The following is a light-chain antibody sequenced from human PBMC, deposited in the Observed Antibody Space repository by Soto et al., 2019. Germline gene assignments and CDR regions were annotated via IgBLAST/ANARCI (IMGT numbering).Light chain of an antibody. J-gene: IGKJ4*01. CDR2: GAS. CDR1: QNVNTN. CDR3: QQYSDWFT. Sequence: EVVLTQSPATLSVSLGERATLSCRASQNVNTNLAWYQHKPGQTPRLLIVGASTRATGIPARFGGSGSGTEFTLTIGSLQPEDFAVYYCQQYSDWFTLGGGTKVEIK. V-gene: IGKV3D-15*01.